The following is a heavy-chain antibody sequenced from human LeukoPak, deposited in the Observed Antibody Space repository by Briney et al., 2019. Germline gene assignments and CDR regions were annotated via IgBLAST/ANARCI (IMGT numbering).Heavy chain of an antibody. CDR1: GYTFTDYY. V-gene: IGHV1-2*02. CDR3: ASEYKYDSSGANAFDI. J-gene: IGHJ3*02. D-gene: IGHD3-22*01. CDR2: INPNSGGT. Sequence: ASVKVSCKASGYTFTDYYIHWVRRAPGQGLEWMGWINPNSGGTNYAQKFQGRVTMTRDTSSSTAYMELSSLRSADTAVYYCASEYKYDSSGANAFDIWGQGTMVTVSS.